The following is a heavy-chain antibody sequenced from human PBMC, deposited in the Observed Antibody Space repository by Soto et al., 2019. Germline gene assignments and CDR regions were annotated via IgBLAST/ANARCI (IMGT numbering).Heavy chain of an antibody. V-gene: IGHV1-8*01. CDR1: GYTFTNYD. CDR2: MNPDSGDT. Sequence: ASVKVSCKASGYTFTNYDINWVRQATGQGPEWMGWMNPDSGDTGYVPNFQGRVSMTRGTSISTAYMELSDLRSEDTAVYYCARSRGGTGVHFDFWGQGTQVTVSS. CDR3: ARSRGGTGVHFDF. J-gene: IGHJ4*02. D-gene: IGHD7-27*01.